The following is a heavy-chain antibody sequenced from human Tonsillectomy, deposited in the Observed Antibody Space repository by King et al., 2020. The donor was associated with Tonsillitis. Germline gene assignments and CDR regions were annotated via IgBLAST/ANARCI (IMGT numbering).Heavy chain of an antibody. CDR3: ARGQGCSSTSCYRDWFDP. CDR2: MNPNRGDT. Sequence: QLVQSGAEVKKPGASVKVSCKPSGYTFTTYEINWVGQAPGQGLEWMGWMNPNRGDTGFAQKFQGRVTMTRGTSISTAYMELSSLRSEDTAVYYCARGQGCSSTSCYRDWFDPWGQGTLVTVSS. J-gene: IGHJ5*02. V-gene: IGHV1-8*01. D-gene: IGHD2-2*01. CDR1: GYTFTTYE.